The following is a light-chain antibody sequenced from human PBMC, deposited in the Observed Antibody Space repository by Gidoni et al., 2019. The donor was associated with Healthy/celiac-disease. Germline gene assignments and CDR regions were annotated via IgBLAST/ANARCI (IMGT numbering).Light chain of an antibody. CDR3: QQYNNWPQWT. Sequence: EIVMTQSPATLSVSPGERATLSCRASQSVSSNLAWYQQKPGQAPRLLIYGASTRATGIPARFSGSGSGTEFTLTISSLQSEGFAVYYCQQYNNWPQWTFGQGTKVEIK. V-gene: IGKV3-15*01. CDR1: QSVSSN. J-gene: IGKJ1*01. CDR2: GAS.